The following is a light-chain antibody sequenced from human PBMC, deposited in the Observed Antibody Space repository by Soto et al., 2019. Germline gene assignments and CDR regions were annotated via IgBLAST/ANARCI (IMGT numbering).Light chain of an antibody. CDR1: QTVSSY. CDR2: DAS. Sequence: EIVLTQSPATLSLSPGERATLSCRASQTVSSYLAWYQQKPGQAPRLLIYDASNRATGIPARFSGSGSGTAFTLTISSLEPEDFEVYYCQQRSNWPLTFGGGTKVDIK. CDR3: QQRSNWPLT. V-gene: IGKV3-11*01. J-gene: IGKJ4*01.